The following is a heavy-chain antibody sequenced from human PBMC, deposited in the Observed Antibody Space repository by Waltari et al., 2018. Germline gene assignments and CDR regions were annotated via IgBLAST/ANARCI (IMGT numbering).Heavy chain of an antibody. D-gene: IGHD1-20*01. J-gene: IGHJ6*02. CDR3: ARRDNWSHGGYGMDV. CDR1: GFTVSSNY. Sequence: EVQLVESGGGLIQPGGSLRLSCAASGFTVSSNYMSWVRQAPGKGLEWVSVIYGGVSTYYADSVKGRFTISRDNSKNTLYLQMNSLRAEDTAVYYCARRDNWSHGGYGMDVWGQGTTVTVSS. V-gene: IGHV3-53*01. CDR2: IYGGVST.